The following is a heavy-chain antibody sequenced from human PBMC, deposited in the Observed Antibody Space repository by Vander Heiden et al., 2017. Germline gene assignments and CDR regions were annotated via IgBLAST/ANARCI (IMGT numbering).Heavy chain of an antibody. CDR1: GFTFSSYW. J-gene: IGHJ4*02. V-gene: IGHV3-7*01. Sequence: EVQLVESGGGLVQPGGSLRLSCAALGFTFSSYWLSWVGQAPGKGLGWVANIKQDGSEKYYVDSVKGRFTISRDNAKNSLYLQMNSLRAEDTAVYYCARVRGYWDYWGQGTMVTVSS. CDR2: IKQDGSEK. D-gene: IGHD2-8*02. CDR3: ARVRGYWDY.